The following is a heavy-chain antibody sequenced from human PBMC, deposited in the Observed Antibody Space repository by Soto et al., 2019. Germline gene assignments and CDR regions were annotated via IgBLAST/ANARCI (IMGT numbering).Heavy chain of an antibody. J-gene: IGHJ3*02. CDR2: INHSGST. CDR1: GGSFSGYY. D-gene: IGHD1-7*01. V-gene: IGHV4-34*01. CDR3: ARGLELRAHDAFDI. Sequence: QVQLQQWGAGLLKPSETLSLTCAVYGGSFSGYYWSWIRQPPGKGLEWIGEINHSGSTNYNPSLKSRVTISVDTSKNQFSLKLSSVTAADTAVNYCARGLELRAHDAFDIWGQGTMVTVSS.